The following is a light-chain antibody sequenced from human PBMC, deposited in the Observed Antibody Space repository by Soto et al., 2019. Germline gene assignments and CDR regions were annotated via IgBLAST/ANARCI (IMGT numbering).Light chain of an antibody. CDR3: QQYGSSLRT. V-gene: IGKV3-20*01. CDR1: QSVGGNY. CDR2: AAS. Sequence: EIVLTQSPGTLSLSPGERATLSCRASQSVGGNYLAWYQQKPGQAPRHLVYAASTRATGIPDRFSGSGSGTDFSLTISRLEPEDFAVYYCQQYGSSLRTFGQGTKLEIK. J-gene: IGKJ2*01.